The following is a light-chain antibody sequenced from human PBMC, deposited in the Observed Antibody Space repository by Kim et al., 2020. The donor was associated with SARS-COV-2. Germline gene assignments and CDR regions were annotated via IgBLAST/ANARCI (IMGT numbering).Light chain of an antibody. CDR1: NIGSKS. J-gene: IGLJ3*02. CDR2: YDS. CDR3: QVWDSSSDGV. Sequence: VAPGKTARITCGGNNIGSKSVPWYQQKPGQAPVLVIYYDSDRPSGIPERFSGSNSGNTATLTISRVEAGDEADYYCQVWDSSSDGVFGGGTQLTVL. V-gene: IGLV3-21*04.